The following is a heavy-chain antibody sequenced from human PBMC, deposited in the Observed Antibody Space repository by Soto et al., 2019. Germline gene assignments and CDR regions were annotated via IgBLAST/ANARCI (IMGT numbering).Heavy chain of an antibody. Sequence: GASVKVSCKASGYTFTSYGISWVRQAPGQGLEWMGWISAYNGNTNYAQKLQGRVTMTTDTSTSTAYMELRSLRSDDTAVYYCARDWTRAQYYYDSSGYCYWGQGTLVTVSS. CDR1: GYTFTSYG. D-gene: IGHD3-22*01. CDR2: ISAYNGNT. CDR3: ARDWTRAQYYYDSSGYCY. J-gene: IGHJ4*02. V-gene: IGHV1-18*01.